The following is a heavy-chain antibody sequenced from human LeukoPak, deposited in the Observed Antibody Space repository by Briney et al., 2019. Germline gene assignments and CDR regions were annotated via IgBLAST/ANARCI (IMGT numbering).Heavy chain of an antibody. Sequence: GGSLRLSCAASGFTFSSYWMSWVRQAPGQGLERVGNIKQDGSEKSYVDSVKGRFTISRDNAKNSLYLQMNSLRAEDTAVYYCATELVVVAATLDVWGQGTTVTVSS. CDR2: IKQDGSEK. J-gene: IGHJ6*01. D-gene: IGHD2-15*01. V-gene: IGHV3-7*04. CDR3: ATELVVVAATLDV. CDR1: GFTFSSYW.